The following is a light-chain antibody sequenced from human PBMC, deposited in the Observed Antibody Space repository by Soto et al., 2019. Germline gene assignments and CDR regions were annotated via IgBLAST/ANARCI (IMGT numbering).Light chain of an antibody. CDR2: AAS. Sequence: DIQMTQSPSSLSASVGDRVTITCRASQGISNYLAWYQQKPGKVPKLLIYAASTLQSGVPSRFSGSGSGTDFTLTIGTLQTEDVATYYCPKYNSAPRTFGQGPKVEIK. J-gene: IGKJ1*01. CDR3: PKYNSAPRT. V-gene: IGKV1-27*01. CDR1: QGISNY.